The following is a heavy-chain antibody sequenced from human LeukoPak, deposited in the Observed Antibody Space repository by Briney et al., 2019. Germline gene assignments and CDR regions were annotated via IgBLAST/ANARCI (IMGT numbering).Heavy chain of an antibody. Sequence: GGSLRLSCSASGFTFSSYWMSWVRQAPGKGLEWVANINQDGSVKYHVDSVKGRFTVSRDNARNSLYLQMNSLRAEDTAVYYCARRYLDAFDIWGQGTMVTVSS. D-gene: IGHD1-26*01. CDR1: GFTFSSYW. CDR3: ARRYLDAFDI. J-gene: IGHJ3*02. V-gene: IGHV3-7*01. CDR2: INQDGSVK.